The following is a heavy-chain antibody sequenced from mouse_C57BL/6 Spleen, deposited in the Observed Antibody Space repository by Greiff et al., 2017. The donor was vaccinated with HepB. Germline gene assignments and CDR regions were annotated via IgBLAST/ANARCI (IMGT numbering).Heavy chain of an antibody. CDR2: IDPSDSYT. J-gene: IGHJ4*01. V-gene: IGHV1-69*01. CDR1: GYTFTSYW. CDR3: ARGADY. Sequence: VQLQQPGAELVMPGASVKLSCKASGYTFTSYWMHWVKQRPGQGLEWIGEIDPSDSYTNYNQKFKGKSTLTAEKSSSTAYMQLSSLTSEDSAVYFCARGADYWGQGTSVTVSS.